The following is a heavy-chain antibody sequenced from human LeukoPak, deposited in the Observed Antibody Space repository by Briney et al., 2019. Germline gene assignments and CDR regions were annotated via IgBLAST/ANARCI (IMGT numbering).Heavy chain of an antibody. CDR1: GASISSYY. CDR2: IYYSGST. CDR3: ARAQAYDFWSGYYLSGYYYYYMDV. Sequence: PSETLSLTCTLSGASISSYYWTWIRQPPGKGLEWIGYIYYSGSTNYNPSRKSRVTMSVATSKNQFALKLSSVTAADTSVYYCARAQAYDFWSGYYLSGYYYYYMDVWGKGTTVTVSS. D-gene: IGHD3-3*01. J-gene: IGHJ6*03. V-gene: IGHV4-59*12.